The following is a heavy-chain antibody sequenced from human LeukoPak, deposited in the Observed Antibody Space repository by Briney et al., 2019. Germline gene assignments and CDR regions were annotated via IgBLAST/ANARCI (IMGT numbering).Heavy chain of an antibody. CDR2: IKQDGSEK. CDR1: GFTFSSYW. J-gene: IGHJ4*02. V-gene: IGHV3-7*01. D-gene: IGHD2-21*02. CDR3: ARVARGDFPTPFDY. Sequence: GGSLRLSCAASGFTFSSYWMSWVRQAPGKGLEWVANIKQDGSEKYYVDSVKGRFTISRDNAKNSLFLQMNSLRAEDTAVYYCARVARGDFPTPFDYWGQGTLVTVSS.